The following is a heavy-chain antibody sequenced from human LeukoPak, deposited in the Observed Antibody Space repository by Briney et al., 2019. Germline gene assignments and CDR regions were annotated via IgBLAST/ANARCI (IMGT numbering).Heavy chain of an antibody. Sequence: GGSLRLSCAASGFTFSGYGMHWVRQAPGKGLEWVAFIRNDGSNKYYADSVKGRYTISRGNSKNTLYLQINSLRAEETAVYYCAKDQSSFCSRSSCYALHYWGQGTLVTVSS. CDR3: AKDQSSFCSRSSCYALHY. J-gene: IGHJ4*02. V-gene: IGHV3-30*02. CDR1: GFTFSGYG. D-gene: IGHD2-2*01. CDR2: IRNDGSNK.